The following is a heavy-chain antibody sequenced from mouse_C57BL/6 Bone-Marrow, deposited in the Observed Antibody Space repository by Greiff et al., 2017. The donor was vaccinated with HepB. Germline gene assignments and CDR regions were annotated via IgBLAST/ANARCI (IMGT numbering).Heavy chain of an antibody. V-gene: IGHV1-82*01. Sequence: VQLQQSGPELVKPGASVKISCKASGYAFSSSWMNWVKQRPGKGLEWIGRIYPGDGDTNYNGKFKGKATLTADKSSSTAYMQLSSLTSEDSAVYFCARRGGSSYPSYWYFDVWGTGTTVTVSS. J-gene: IGHJ1*03. CDR2: IYPGDGDT. CDR3: ARRGGSSYPSYWYFDV. D-gene: IGHD1-1*01. CDR1: GYAFSSSW.